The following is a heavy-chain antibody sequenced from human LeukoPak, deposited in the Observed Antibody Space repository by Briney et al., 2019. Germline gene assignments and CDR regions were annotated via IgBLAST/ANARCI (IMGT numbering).Heavy chain of an antibody. CDR2: IYHAGNT. J-gene: IGHJ3*02. D-gene: IGHD1-1*01. V-gene: IGHV4-4*02. CDR1: SGSISSYNW. Sequence: PSETLSLTCAVSSGSISSYNWWSWVRQPPGKGLEWIGEIYHAGNTNYNPSLKSRVTISVDKSKNQFSLKLSSVTAADTAVYYCARKDWNDVRAFDIWGQGTMVTVSS. CDR3: ARKDWNDVRAFDI.